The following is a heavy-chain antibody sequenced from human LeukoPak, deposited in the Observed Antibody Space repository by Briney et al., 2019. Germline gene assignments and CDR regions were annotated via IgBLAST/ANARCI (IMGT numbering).Heavy chain of an antibody. CDR3: ARAGRDYLDAFDI. Sequence: GGSLRLSCAASGFTFSDYYMSWIRQAPGKGLEWVSYISRSGSTIYYADSVKGRFTISRDNAKNSLYLQMNSLRAEDTAVYYCARAGRDYLDAFDIWGQGTMVTVSS. D-gene: IGHD3-10*01. CDR1: GFTFSDYY. V-gene: IGHV3-11*01. J-gene: IGHJ3*02. CDR2: ISRSGSTI.